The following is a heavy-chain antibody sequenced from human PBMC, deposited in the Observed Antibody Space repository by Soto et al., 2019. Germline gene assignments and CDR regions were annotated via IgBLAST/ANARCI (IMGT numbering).Heavy chain of an antibody. D-gene: IGHD2-15*01. CDR3: AREVAATSVSYYFDY. CDR1: GGSISSGGYY. V-gene: IGHV4-31*03. Sequence: QVQLQESGPGLVKPSQTLSLTCTVSGGSISSGGYYWSWIRQHPGKGLEWIGYIYYSGSTYYNPSLKSRVTISVDTSKNQFSLKLSSVTAAYTAVYYCAREVAATSVSYYFDYWGQGTLVTVSS. CDR2: IYYSGST. J-gene: IGHJ4*02.